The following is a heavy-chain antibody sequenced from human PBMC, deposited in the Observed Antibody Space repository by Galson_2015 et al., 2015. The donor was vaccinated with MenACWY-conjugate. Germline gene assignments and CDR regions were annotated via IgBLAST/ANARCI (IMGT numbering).Heavy chain of an antibody. CDR1: GFSFSDYG. J-gene: IGHJ4*02. CDR2: IRYDGSNK. CDR3: AKDLSGSTEGGDS. V-gene: IGHV3-30*02. Sequence: LRLSCAASGFSFSDYGMHWVRQAPGKGLEWMAFIRYDGSNKYYADSVKGRFTISRDNSKNTLYLQVKSLRPDDTAVYYCAKDLSGSTEGGDSWGQGTLVTVSP. D-gene: IGHD1-26*01.